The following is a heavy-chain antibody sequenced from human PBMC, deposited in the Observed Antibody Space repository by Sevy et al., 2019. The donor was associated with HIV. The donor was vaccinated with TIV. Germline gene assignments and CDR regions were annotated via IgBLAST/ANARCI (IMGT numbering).Heavy chain of an antibody. CDR3: ARGGLYYDFWSGHKTYYYSMDV. V-gene: IGHV1-69*13. CDR2: IIPIFGTA. J-gene: IGHJ6*02. Sequence: ASVKVSCKASGGTFSSYAISWVRQAPGQGLEWMGGIIPIFGTANYAQKFQGRVTITADESTSTAYMELSSLRSEDTAVYYCARGGLYYDFWSGHKTYYYSMDVWGQGTTVTVSS. D-gene: IGHD3-3*01. CDR1: GGTFSSYA.